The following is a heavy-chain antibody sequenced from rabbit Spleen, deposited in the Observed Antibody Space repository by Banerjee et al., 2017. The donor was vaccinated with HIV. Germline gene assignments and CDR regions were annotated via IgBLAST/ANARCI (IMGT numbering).Heavy chain of an antibody. V-gene: IGHV1S40*01. CDR2: IYAGSSGST. CDR1: GIDFSSYY. J-gene: IGHJ2*01. CDR3: ARGRTTSVGNGGFDP. D-gene: IGHD1-1*01. Sequence: QSLEESGGGLVKPGASLTLTCTASGIDFSSYYMCWVRQAPGKGLEWIACIYAGSSGSTYYASWAKGRFTISKTSSTTMTLQMTSLTAADTATYFCARGRTTSVGNGGFDPWGPGTLVTVS.